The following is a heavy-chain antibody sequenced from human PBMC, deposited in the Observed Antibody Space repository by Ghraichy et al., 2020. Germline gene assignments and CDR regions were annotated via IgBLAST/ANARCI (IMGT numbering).Heavy chain of an antibody. CDR2: IYYSEST. CDR3: ARQKSGSYSDYYYSMDV. V-gene: IGHV4-59*08. CDR1: GASISSYY. D-gene: IGHD1-26*01. Sequence: SETLSLTCTVSGASISSYYWSWIRQPPGKGLEWIGYIYYSESTNYNPSLKSRVTISVDTSKNQFSLKLSSVTAADTAVYYCARQKSGSYSDYYYSMDVWGKGATVTVSS. J-gene: IGHJ6*03.